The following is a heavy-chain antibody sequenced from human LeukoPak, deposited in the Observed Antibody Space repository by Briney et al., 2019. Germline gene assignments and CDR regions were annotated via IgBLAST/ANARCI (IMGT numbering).Heavy chain of an antibody. CDR3: ARDRGATERVFDY. J-gene: IGHJ4*02. CDR1: GGTFSSDA. V-gene: IGHV1-69*05. D-gene: IGHD1-26*01. Sequence: SVKVSCKASGGTFSSDAISWVRQAPGQGLEWMGRIIPIFGTANYAQKFQGRVTITTDESTSTAYMELSSLRSEDTAVYYCARDRGATERVFDYWGQGTLVTVSS. CDR2: IIPIFGTA.